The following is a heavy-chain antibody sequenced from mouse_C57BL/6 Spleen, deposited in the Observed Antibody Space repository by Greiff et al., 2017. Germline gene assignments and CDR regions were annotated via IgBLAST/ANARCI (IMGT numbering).Heavy chain of an antibody. CDR2: INPSNGGT. V-gene: IGHV1-53*01. J-gene: IGHJ4*01. Sequence: QVQLQQPGTELVKPGASVKLSCKASGYTFTSYWMHWVKQRPGQGLEWIGNINPSNGGTNYNEKFKSKATLTVDKSSSTSYMQLSSLTSEDSAVYYCARGLGRGYYAMDYWGQGTSVTVSS. D-gene: IGHD4-1*01. CDR3: ARGLGRGYYAMDY. CDR1: GYTFTSYW.